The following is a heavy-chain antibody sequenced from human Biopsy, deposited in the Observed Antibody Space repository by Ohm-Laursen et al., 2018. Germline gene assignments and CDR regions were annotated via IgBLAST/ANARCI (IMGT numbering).Heavy chain of an antibody. D-gene: IGHD3-22*01. CDR3: ARGDYFDSNGYFWSDP. CDR1: GGSISSGGSY. J-gene: IGHJ5*02. V-gene: IGHV4-31*01. Sequence: TLSLTCTVSGGSISSGGSYWIWLPPRPGKGLVGVVYLFNSANTYYTPSLKNLITISGDTSKNQFSLKLNSVTAADTAVYYCARGDYFDSNGYFWSDPWGQGTLVTVSS. CDR2: LFNSANT.